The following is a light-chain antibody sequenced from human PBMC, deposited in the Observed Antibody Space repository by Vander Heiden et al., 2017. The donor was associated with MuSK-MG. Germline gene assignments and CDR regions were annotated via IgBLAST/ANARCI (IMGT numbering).Light chain of an antibody. CDR1: QTIRTY. V-gene: IGKV1-39*01. CDR3: QQSDSTPLT. J-gene: IGKJ5*01. Sequence: DIQLTQSPSSLSASVGDRVTITCRASQTIRTYLNWYQQKPGKAPNLLLYESSSLQTGVPSRFSGSGSGTDFTLTISRLQPEDFATYYCQQSDSTPLTFGQGTRLETK. CDR2: ESS.